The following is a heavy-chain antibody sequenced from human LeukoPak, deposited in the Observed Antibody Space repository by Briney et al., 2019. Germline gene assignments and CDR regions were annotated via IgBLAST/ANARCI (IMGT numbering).Heavy chain of an antibody. J-gene: IGHJ4*02. CDR1: GGSFSGYY. Sequence: SETLSLTCAVYGGSFSGYYGSWIRQPPGKGLEWIGEINHSGSTNYNPSLKSRVTISVDTSKNQFSLKLSSVTAADTAVYYCARAAGRDTISGLDFDYWGQGILVTVSS. D-gene: IGHD1-26*01. CDR3: ARAAGRDTISGLDFDY. V-gene: IGHV4-34*01. CDR2: INHSGST.